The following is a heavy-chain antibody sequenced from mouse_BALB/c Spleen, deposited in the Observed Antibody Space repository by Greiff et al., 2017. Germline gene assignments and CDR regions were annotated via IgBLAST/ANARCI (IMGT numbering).Heavy chain of an antibody. V-gene: IGHV1-69*01. J-gene: IGHJ3*01. CDR3: ARHYCGRTFPAY. CDR2: IDTSDSYT. D-gene: IGHD1-2*01. CDR1: GYTFTDYW. Sequence: VQLQQPGAELVMPGASVKMSCKASGYTFTDYWMHWVKQRPGQGLEWIGAIDTSDSYTSYNQKFKGKATLTVDESTSTAYMQLSSLTSEDSAVYYCARHYCGRTFPAYWGQGTLVTVSA.